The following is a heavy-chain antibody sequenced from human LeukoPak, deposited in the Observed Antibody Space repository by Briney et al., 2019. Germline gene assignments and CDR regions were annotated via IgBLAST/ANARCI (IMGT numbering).Heavy chain of an antibody. J-gene: IGHJ3*02. CDR1: GYTFTGYY. D-gene: IGHD6-19*01. CDR2: INTNRGGT. V-gene: IGHV1-2*02. CDR3: ARGRGRVAGTVKIKDAFDI. Sequence: ASVKVSCKASGYTFTGYYMHWVRQAPGQGLEWMGWINTNRGGTNYAQKFQGRVTMTRDTSISTAYMELSRLRSDDTAVYYCARGRGRVAGTVKIKDAFDIWGQGTMVTVST.